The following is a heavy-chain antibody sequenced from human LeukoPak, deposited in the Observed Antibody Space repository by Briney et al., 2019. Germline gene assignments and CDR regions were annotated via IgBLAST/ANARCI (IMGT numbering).Heavy chain of an antibody. CDR2: INYSGST. V-gene: IGHV4-31*03. CDR1: GGSISSAYHY. Sequence: TLSLTCTVSGGSISSAYHYWSWIRQHPGQGLEWIGYINYSGSTYYNPSLKSRVTISVDTSKNQFSLKLNSVTAADTAVYYCRTVAGEVSPYGFALDVWGQGTRVTVSS. CDR3: RTVAGEVSPYGFALDV. D-gene: IGHD3-10*01. J-gene: IGHJ6*02.